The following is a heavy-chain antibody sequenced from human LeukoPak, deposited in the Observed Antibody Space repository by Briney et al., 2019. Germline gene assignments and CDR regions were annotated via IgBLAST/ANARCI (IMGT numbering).Heavy chain of an antibody. CDR1: GGSISSSSYY. Sequence: PSETLSLTCTVSGGSISSSSYYWGWIRQPPGEGLEGIGSIYYTGSTYYSPSLKSRVTISADTSKNEFSLKLSSVTAADTAVYYCTSEISSASNYWGQGTLVTVSS. CDR2: IYYTGST. V-gene: IGHV4-39*01. J-gene: IGHJ4*02. CDR3: TSEISSASNY. D-gene: IGHD6-6*01.